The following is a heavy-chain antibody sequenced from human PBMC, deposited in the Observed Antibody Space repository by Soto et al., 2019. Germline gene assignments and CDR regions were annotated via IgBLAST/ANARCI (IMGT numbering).Heavy chain of an antibody. CDR2: IKPSGGST. V-gene: IGHV1-46*03. CDR1: GYTFTSYY. J-gene: IGHJ2*01. CDR3: AKPANYRSGGYGDWYFDL. D-gene: IGHD6-19*01. Sequence: QVQLVQSGAEVKKPGASVKVSCKASGYTFTSYYMHWVRQAPGQGLEWMGIIKPSGGSTSYAQKARGGVTLTRDTSTSTVYMELSSLRSEDTAVYYCAKPANYRSGGYGDWYFDLWGRGTLVTVSS.